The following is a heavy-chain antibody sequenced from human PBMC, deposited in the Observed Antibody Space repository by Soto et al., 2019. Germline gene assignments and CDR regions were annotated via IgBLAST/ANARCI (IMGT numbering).Heavy chain of an antibody. V-gene: IGHV3-7*01. J-gene: IGHJ4*02. CDR3: ARDSRTTTVVKY. Sequence: EVQLVESGGGLVQPGGSLRLSCAASGFTLSSYWMSWVRQAPGKGLAWVANIKEDGSETYYVDSVKGRFTISRDNANNSLYLQMNSLRAEDTAVYYCARDSRTTTVVKYWGRGTLVTVSS. CDR2: IKEDGSET. D-gene: IGHD4-17*01. CDR1: GFTLSSYW.